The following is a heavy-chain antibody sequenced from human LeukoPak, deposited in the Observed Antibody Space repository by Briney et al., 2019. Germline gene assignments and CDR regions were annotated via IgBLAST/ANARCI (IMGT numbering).Heavy chain of an antibody. CDR1: GFTFSSYW. D-gene: IGHD1-26*01. V-gene: IGHV3-74*01. J-gene: IGHJ4*02. CDR2: INSDGSST. Sequence: PGGSLRLSCAASGFTFSSYWMHWVRQAPGKGLVWVSRINSDGSSTSYADSVKGRFTISRDNAKNALYLQMNSLRAEDTAVYYCARGRVSGSYIPYGGQGTLVTVSS. CDR3: ARGRVSGSYIPY.